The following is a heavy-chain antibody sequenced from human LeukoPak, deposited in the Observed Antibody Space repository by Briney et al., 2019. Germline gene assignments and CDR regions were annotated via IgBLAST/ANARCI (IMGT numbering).Heavy chain of an antibody. CDR3: ARDRSYYYDSSGCHDY. D-gene: IGHD3-22*01. Sequence: GGSLRLSCAASGFTFSSYAMSWVRQAPGKGLEWVSAISGSGGSTYYADSVKGRFTISGDNSKNTLYLQMNSLRAEDTAVYYCARDRSYYYDSSGCHDYWGQGTLVTVSS. J-gene: IGHJ4*02. CDR1: GFTFSSYA. V-gene: IGHV3-23*01. CDR2: ISGSGGST.